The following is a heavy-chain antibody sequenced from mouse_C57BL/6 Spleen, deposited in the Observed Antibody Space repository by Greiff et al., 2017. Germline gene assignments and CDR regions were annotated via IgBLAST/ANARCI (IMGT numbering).Heavy chain of an antibody. CDR3: TRGGYDYVYFDV. CDR1: GFTFSSYA. CDR2: ISSGGDYI. D-gene: IGHD2-4*01. J-gene: IGHJ1*03. Sequence: EVKLMESGEGLVKPGGSLKLSCAASGFTFSSYAMSWVRQTPEKRLEWVAYISSGGDYIYYADTVKGRFTISRDNARNTLYLQMSSLKSEDTAMYYCTRGGYDYVYFDVWGTGTTVTVSS. V-gene: IGHV5-9-1*02.